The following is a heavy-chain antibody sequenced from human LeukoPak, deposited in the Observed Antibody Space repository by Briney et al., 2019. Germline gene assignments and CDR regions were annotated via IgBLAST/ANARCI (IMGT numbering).Heavy chain of an antibody. Sequence: GGSLRLSCVGSGFTFSGYWMTWVRQAPGKGLEWVANIKEDESQKYYVDSVKGRFSISRDNAKNSVYLQMNSLRAEDTAIYYCARGRAVDQWGQGTRVTVSS. CDR2: IKEDESQK. J-gene: IGHJ4*02. V-gene: IGHV3-7*05. CDR3: ARGRAVDQ. D-gene: IGHD2-15*01. CDR1: GFTFSGYW.